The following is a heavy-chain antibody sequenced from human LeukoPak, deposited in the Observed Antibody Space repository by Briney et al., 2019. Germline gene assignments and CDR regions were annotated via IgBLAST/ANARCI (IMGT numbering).Heavy chain of an antibody. CDR1: GFTFSSYA. V-gene: IGHV3-23*01. J-gene: IGHJ3*02. Sequence: GGSLRLSCAASGFTFSSYAMSWVRQAPGKGLEWVSAISGSGGSTYYADSVKGRFTISRDSAKNSLFLQMNSLRAEDTAVYYCARSLGATDAFDIWGQGTMVTVSS. CDR3: ARSLGATDAFDI. D-gene: IGHD3-10*01. CDR2: ISGSGGST.